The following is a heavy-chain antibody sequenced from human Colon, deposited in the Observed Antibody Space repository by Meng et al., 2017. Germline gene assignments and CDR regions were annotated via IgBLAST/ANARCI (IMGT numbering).Heavy chain of an antibody. CDR2: INHSGST. CDR1: GGSFSGYY. Sequence: GRLQQWGGGLLKPSAALSLTCAVYGGSFSGYYWSWIRQPPGKGLEWIGEINHSGSTNYNPSLKSRVTISVDTSKNQFSLKLSSVTAADTAVYYCARIRPRLGGKTFDPWGQGTLVTVSS. V-gene: IGHV4-34*01. CDR3: ARIRPRLGGKTFDP. D-gene: IGHD3-16*01. J-gene: IGHJ5*02.